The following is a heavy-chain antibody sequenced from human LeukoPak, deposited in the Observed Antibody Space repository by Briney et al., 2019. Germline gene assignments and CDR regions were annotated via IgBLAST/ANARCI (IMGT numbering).Heavy chain of an antibody. CDR2: IYHSGST. CDR1: GVSISSYY. Sequence: SETLSLTCTVSGVSISSYYWSWIRQPPGKGLEWIGYIYHSGSTNYNPSLKSRVTISVDTSKNQFSLKLSSVTAADTAVYYCARVGSTSCLDYWGQGTLVTVSS. J-gene: IGHJ4*02. V-gene: IGHV4-59*01. D-gene: IGHD2-2*01. CDR3: ARVGSTSCLDY.